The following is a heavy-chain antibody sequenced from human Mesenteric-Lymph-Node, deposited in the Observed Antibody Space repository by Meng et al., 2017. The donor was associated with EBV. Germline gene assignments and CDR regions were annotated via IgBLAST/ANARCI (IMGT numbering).Heavy chain of an antibody. CDR2: SNAGNGDT. D-gene: IGHD6-19*01. V-gene: IGHV1-3*01. CDR1: GYGVPSYA. J-gene: IGHJ5*02. Sequence: QVQSLHSCAALTNALPFRKVSRKASGYGVPSYARHWLRQAPGQRLEWMEWSNAGNGDTKYSQKFQGRVTITRDTSASTAYMELSSLRSEDTALYYCARDLMGIAVSGMSWFDPWGQGTLVTVSS. CDR3: ARDLMGIAVSGMSWFDP.